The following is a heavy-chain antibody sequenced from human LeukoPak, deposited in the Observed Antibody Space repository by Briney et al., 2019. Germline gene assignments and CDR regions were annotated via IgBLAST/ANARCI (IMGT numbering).Heavy chain of an antibody. CDR3: ARFVSGDYADY. Sequence: KSSETLSLTCTVSGGSISSYYWSWIRQPPGKGLEWIGYIYYSGSTNYNPSLKSRVTISVDTSKNQFSLKLSSVTAADTAVYYCARFVSGDYADYWGQGTLVTVSS. CDR2: IYYSGST. V-gene: IGHV4-59*01. J-gene: IGHJ4*02. CDR1: GGSISSYY. D-gene: IGHD4-17*01.